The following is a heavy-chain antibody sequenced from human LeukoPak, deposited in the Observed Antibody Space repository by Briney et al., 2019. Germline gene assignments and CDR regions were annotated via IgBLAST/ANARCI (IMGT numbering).Heavy chain of an antibody. CDR3: ARDRNYYDSSGYYETDY. V-gene: IGHV3-21*01. CDR2: ISSSSSYI. J-gene: IGHJ4*02. D-gene: IGHD3-22*01. Sequence: GGSLRLSCAASGFTFSSYSMNWVRQAPGKGLEWVSSISSSSSYIYYADSVKGRFTISRDNVKNSLYLQMNSLRAEDTAVYYCARDRNYYDSSGYYETDYWGQGTLVTVSS. CDR1: GFTFSSYS.